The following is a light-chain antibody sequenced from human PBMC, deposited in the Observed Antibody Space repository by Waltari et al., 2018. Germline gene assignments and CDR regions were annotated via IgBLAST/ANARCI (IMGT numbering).Light chain of an antibody. J-gene: IGKJ1*01. CDR3: QDHERLPAM. CDR1: QSISRY. Sequence: EIVLTQSQGTLPLSPGERATLSCRASQSISRYLAWYQQKPGQAPRLLIYAASSRATGIPDRFSGSGSGTDFSLTISRLEPEDFAVYYCQDHERLPAMFGQGTKVEIK. CDR2: AAS. V-gene: IGKV3-20*01.